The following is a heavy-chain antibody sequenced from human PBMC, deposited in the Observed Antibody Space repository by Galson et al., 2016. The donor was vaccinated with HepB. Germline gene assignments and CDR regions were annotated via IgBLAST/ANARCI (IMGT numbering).Heavy chain of an antibody. Sequence: SLRLSCAASGFTFSNYAMSWVRQAPGKGLEWVSSINIGGDSTYYADSVKGRLTISRDNSNNTLFLQMNSLRVEDTAVYYCAKGRSAIAAAGLNYWGQGTLVTVSS. J-gene: IGHJ4*02. V-gene: IGHV3-23*01. D-gene: IGHD6-13*01. CDR3: AKGRSAIAAAGLNY. CDR2: INIGGDST. CDR1: GFTFSNYA.